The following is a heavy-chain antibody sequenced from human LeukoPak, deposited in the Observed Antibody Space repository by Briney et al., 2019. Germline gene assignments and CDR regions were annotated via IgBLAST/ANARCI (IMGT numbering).Heavy chain of an antibody. CDR2: INQDGSEI. V-gene: IGHV3-7*01. CDR1: GFTFSNYW. D-gene: IGHD2-21*02. Sequence: GGSLRLSCAASGFTFSNYWMSWVRQAPGKGLEWLANINQDGSEIYYVDSVKGRFTISRDNGKDSLYLQINSLRADDTALYYCARNRDPINNFDYWGQGTLVTVSS. J-gene: IGHJ4*02. CDR3: ARNRDPINNFDY.